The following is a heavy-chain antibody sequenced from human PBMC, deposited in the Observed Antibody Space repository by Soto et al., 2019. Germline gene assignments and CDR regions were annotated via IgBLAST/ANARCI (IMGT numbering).Heavy chain of an antibody. Sequence: QVQLQESGPGLVKPSQTLSLTCTVSGGSISSGGYYWSWIRQHPGKGLEWIGYIYYSGSTYYNPSLKRRVTISVDTSKSQFSLTLSSVTAADTAVYYCARDFTDSSGPTLGMGVWGQGTTVTVSS. V-gene: IGHV4-31*03. CDR2: IYYSGST. CDR1: GGSISSGGYY. J-gene: IGHJ6*02. CDR3: ARDFTDSSGPTLGMGV. D-gene: IGHD6-19*01.